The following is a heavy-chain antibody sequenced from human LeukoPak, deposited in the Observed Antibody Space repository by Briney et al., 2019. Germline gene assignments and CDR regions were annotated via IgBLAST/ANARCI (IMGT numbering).Heavy chain of an antibody. D-gene: IGHD2-15*01. CDR2: IWYDGSNK. Sequence: AGGSLRLSCAASGFTFSSYGMYWVRQAPGKGLEWVAVIWYDGSNKYYAESVKGRFTISRDNSKNTLYLQMNSLRAEATAVYYRARALYCGGGSCYSGGMVYWGQGTLVTVSS. J-gene: IGHJ4*02. CDR1: GFTFSSYG. V-gene: IGHV3-33*01. CDR3: ARALYCGGGSCYSGGMVY.